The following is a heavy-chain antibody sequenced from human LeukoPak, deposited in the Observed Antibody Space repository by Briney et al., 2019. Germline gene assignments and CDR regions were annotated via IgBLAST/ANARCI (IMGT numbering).Heavy chain of an antibody. J-gene: IGHJ4*02. CDR3: ARVQYYDSSGYDY. V-gene: IGHV3-20*04. Sequence: GGSLRLSCAASGFTVSSNYMSWVRQAPGKGLEWVSGINWNGGSIGYADSVKGRFTISRDNAKNSLYLQMNSLRAEDTALYYCARVQYYDSSGYDYWGQGTLVTVSS. D-gene: IGHD3-22*01. CDR2: INWNGGSI. CDR1: GFTVSSNY.